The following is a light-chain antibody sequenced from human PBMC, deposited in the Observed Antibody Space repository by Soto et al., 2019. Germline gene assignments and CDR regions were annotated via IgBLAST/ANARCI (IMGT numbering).Light chain of an antibody. CDR2: GAS. CDR1: ENVRTF. CDR3: QQHSHWPPWT. V-gene: IGKV3-11*01. Sequence: VLTQSPATLALPPGERATLSCRASENVRTFVDWYQQKPGQAPRLLIYGASNRATDIPARFSGSGSGTDFTLTISNLEPDDFAVYYCQQHSHWPPWTFGQGTRVEIQ. J-gene: IGKJ1*01.